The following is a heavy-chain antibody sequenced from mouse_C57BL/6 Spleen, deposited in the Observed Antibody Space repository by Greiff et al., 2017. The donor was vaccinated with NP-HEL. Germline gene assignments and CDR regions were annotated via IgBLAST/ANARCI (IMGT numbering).Heavy chain of an antibody. V-gene: IGHV1-64*01. CDR1: GYTFTSYW. D-gene: IGHD1-1*01. CDR3: ASPLITTVVARGFDY. Sequence: QVQLQQPGAELVKPGASVKLSCKASGYTFTSYWMHWVKQRPGQGLEWIGMIHPNSGSTNYNEKFKSKATLTVDKSSSTAYMQLSSLTSEDSAVYYCASPLITTVVARGFDYWGKGTTLTVSS. CDR2: IHPNSGST. J-gene: IGHJ2*01.